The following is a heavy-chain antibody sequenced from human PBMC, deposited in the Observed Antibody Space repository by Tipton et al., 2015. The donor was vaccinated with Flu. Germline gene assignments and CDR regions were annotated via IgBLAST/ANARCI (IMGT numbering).Heavy chain of an antibody. CDR3: ARKGDYYDSSGRLDY. Sequence: TLSLTCTVSGGSIRSYYWSWIRQSPGKGLEWIGYIYYSGGTNYNPSLKSRVTISVDTSKNQFSLKLNSVTAADTAVYYCARKGDYYDSSGRLDYWGQGTRVTVSS. J-gene: IGHJ4*02. CDR1: GGSIRSYY. D-gene: IGHD3-22*01. CDR2: IYYSGGT. V-gene: IGHV4-59*08.